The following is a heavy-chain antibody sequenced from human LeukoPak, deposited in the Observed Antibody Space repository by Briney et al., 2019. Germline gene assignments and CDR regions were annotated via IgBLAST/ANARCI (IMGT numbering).Heavy chain of an antibody. Sequence: ASVKVSCKASGYTFTSYDINWVRQATGQGLEWMGWMNPNSGNTGYAQKFQGRVTITRNTSISTAYMELSSLRSEDTAVYYCASSVSSGSNSVFDYWGQGTLVTVSS. J-gene: IGHJ4*02. CDR1: GYTFTSYD. CDR2: MNPNSGNT. CDR3: ASSVSSGSNSVFDY. D-gene: IGHD1-26*01. V-gene: IGHV1-8*03.